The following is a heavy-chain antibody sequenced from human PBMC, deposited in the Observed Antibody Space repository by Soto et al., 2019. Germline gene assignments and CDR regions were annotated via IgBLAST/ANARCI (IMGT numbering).Heavy chain of an antibody. Sequence: EVQLLESGGGLVQPGGSLRLSCAVSGFPFSSHAMSWVLQAPGKGLECVSSITGSGDSTYYADSVKGRFTISRDKSKSTLYLQMNSLRAEDTALYDCVQDLQFSGWVSAQTVDYWGQVTHVTVYS. CDR3: VQDLQFSGWVSAQTVDY. V-gene: IGHV3-23*01. CDR2: ITGSGDST. J-gene: IGHJ4*02. CDR1: GFPFSSHA. D-gene: IGHD6-19*01.